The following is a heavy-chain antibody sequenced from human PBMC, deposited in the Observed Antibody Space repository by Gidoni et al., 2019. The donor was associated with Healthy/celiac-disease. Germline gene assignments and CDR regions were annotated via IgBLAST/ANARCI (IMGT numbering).Heavy chain of an antibody. D-gene: IGHD3-9*01. Sequence: EVQLVESGGGLVKTGGCMRLSCAASGFTFSCHSMNWVRQATGKGLEWVSCSSSSSSYIYDADSVKGRFSSSRDNAKNSLYLQMNSLGAEDTAVYYCARDLRIRPFDYWGQGTLVTVSS. CDR3: ARDLRIRPFDY. CDR2: SSSSSSYI. V-gene: IGHV3-21*01. CDR1: GFTFSCHS. J-gene: IGHJ4*02.